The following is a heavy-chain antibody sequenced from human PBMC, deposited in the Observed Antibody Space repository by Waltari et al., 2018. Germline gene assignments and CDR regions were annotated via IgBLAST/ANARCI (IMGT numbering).Heavy chain of an antibody. CDR2: INTDGSST. CDR3: ARVRRATYGDYGDAFDI. J-gene: IGHJ3*02. D-gene: IGHD4-17*01. CDR1: GFTFSSYW. Sequence: EVQLVESGGGLVQPGGSLRISCVASGFTFSSYWMHWVRPAPGKGLVWVSRINTDGSSTIYADSVKGRFTISRDNAKNTLYLQMNSLRAEDTAVYYCARVRRATYGDYGDAFDIWGQGTMVTVSS. V-gene: IGHV3-74*01.